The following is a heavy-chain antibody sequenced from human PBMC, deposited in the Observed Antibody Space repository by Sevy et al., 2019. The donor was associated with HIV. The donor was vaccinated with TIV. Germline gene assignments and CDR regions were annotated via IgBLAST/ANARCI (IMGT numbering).Heavy chain of an antibody. J-gene: IGHJ4*02. V-gene: IGHV3-23*01. CDR2: ISTGGGFT. CDR3: AKDYRGPNYYATQFDF. Sequence: GGSLRLSCATSGFTFNSYAMSWVRQAPGKGLEWVSTISTGGGFTDYADSVKGRFSISRDNFNNTLFLQMNSLRADDTAIDYWAKDYRGPNYYATQFDFWGQGTVVTVSS. CDR1: GFTFNSYA. D-gene: IGHD3-10*01.